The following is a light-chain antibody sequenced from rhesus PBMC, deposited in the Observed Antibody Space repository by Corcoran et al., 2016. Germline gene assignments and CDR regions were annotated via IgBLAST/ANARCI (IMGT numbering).Light chain of an antibody. V-gene: IGKV1-74*01. CDR3: LHSYGTPLT. J-gene: IGKJ4*01. Sequence: DIQMTQSPSSLSASVGDRVTITCRASEKVNNYLHWYQQKPGKAPKLLIYAASTLQSGVPSRFSGIGSWTDYTFTIRSLQPADVATYYCLHSYGTPLTFGRGTKVAIK. CDR2: AAS. CDR1: EKVNNY.